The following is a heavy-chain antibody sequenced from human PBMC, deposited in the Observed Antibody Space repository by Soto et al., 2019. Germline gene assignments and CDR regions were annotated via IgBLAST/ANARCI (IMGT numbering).Heavy chain of an antibody. CDR1: GGTFSSYA. V-gene: IGHV1-69*13. Sequence: SVKVSCKASGGTFSSYAISWVRQAPGQGLEWMGGIIPIFGTANYAQKFQGRVTITADESTSTAYMELSSLRSEDTAVYYCARGYIVVVPAADPSGYYYYYGMDVWAQGTTVTVSS. CDR2: IIPIFGTA. CDR3: ARGYIVVVPAADPSGYYYYYGMDV. D-gene: IGHD2-2*01. J-gene: IGHJ6*01.